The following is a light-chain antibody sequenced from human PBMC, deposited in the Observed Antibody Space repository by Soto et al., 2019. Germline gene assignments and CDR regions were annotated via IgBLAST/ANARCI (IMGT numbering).Light chain of an antibody. J-gene: IGLJ3*02. CDR1: SSNIGSNT. CDR2: SNN. V-gene: IGLV1-44*01. Sequence: QSVLTQPPSASGTPGQRVTISCSGSSSNIGSNTVNWYQQPPGTAPELLIYSNNQRPSGVPDRFCGSKSGTSASLAISGLQSEDEADYYCAAWDDGLNGWVFGGGTKLTVL. CDR3: AAWDDGLNGWV.